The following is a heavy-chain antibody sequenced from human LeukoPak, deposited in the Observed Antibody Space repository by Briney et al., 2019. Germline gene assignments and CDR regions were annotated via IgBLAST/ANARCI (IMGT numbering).Heavy chain of an antibody. Sequence: LRLSCAASGFTFSSYSMNWVRQPPGKGLEWIGEINHSGSTNYNPSLKSRVTISVDTSKNQFSLKLSSVTAADTAVYYCARSPIAAAGTYFQHWGQGTLVTVSS. D-gene: IGHD6-13*01. V-gene: IGHV4-34*01. CDR1: GFTFSSYS. CDR2: INHSGST. J-gene: IGHJ1*01. CDR3: ARSPIAAAGTYFQH.